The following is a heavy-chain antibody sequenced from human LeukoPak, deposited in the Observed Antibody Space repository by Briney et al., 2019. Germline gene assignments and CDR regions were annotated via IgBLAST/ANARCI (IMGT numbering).Heavy chain of an antibody. CDR2: IRYDGSNK. CDR3: AKDYSSSWYRNYYYYYMDV. Sequence: GGSLRLSCAASGFTFSSYGMHWVRQAPGKGLEWVAFIRYDGSNKYYADSVKGRFTISRDNSKNTLYLQMNSLTAEDTAVYYCAKDYSSSWYRNYYYYYMDVWGKGTTVTISS. V-gene: IGHV3-30*02. CDR1: GFTFSSYG. D-gene: IGHD6-13*01. J-gene: IGHJ6*03.